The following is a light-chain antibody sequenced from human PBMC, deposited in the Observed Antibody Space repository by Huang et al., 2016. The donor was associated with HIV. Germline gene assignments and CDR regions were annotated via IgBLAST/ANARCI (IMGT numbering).Light chain of an antibody. CDR1: QSITSY. CDR2: RAS. J-gene: IGKJ2*01. CDR3: QQSYSTLPMYT. Sequence: DIQMTQSPSSLSASVGDRVNITCRASQSITSYLNWYQQKPGKAPKLLIYRASTLQSGVPSRFSGSGSGAEFTLTISTLQPEELATYYCQQSYSTLPMYTFGQGTKLEIK. V-gene: IGKV1-39*01.